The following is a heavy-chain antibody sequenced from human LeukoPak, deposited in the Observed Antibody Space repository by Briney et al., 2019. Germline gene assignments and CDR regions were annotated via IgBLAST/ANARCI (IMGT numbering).Heavy chain of an antibody. V-gene: IGHV4-4*02. J-gene: IGHJ4*02. D-gene: IGHD1-14*01. CDR3: AFYNRGWYFDY. CDR1: GDSITSSNW. CDR2: IWHSGST. Sequence: SETLSLTCAVSGDSITSSNWWSWVRQPPGKGLEWIGEIWHSGSTNYNPSLRSRVAISVDKSKNQFPLKLSSVTAADTAMYYCAFYNRGWYFDYWGQGTLVTVSS.